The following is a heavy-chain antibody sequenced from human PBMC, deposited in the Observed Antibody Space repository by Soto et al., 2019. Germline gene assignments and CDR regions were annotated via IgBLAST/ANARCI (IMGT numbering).Heavy chain of an antibody. CDR3: ARTIDSGSYLRYFDY. V-gene: IGHV3-30-3*01. CDR1: GFTFSSYA. J-gene: IGHJ4*02. CDR2: ISYDGSNK. Sequence: ESGGGVVQPGRSLRLSCAASGFTFSSYAMHWVRQAPGKGLEWVAVISYDGSNKYYADSVKGRFTISRDNSKNTLYLQMNSLRAEDTAVYYCARTIDSGSYLRYFDYWGQGTLVTVSS. D-gene: IGHD1-26*01.